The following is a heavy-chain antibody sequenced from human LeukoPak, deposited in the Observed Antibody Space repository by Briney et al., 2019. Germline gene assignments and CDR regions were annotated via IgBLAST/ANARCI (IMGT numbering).Heavy chain of an antibody. V-gene: IGHV4-34*01. CDR1: GGPFSGYY. D-gene: IGHD3-22*01. CDR2: INHSGST. J-gene: IGHJ6*03. Sequence: SETLSLTCAVHGGPFSGYYWNWLRQSPGKGLEWIGEINHSGSTNYNPSLKSRVTMSVDTSKNQFSLRLSSMTAADTARYYCARGSLYDSSGYSDYYFYHYMDVWGTGTTVAVSS. CDR3: ARGSLYDSSGYSDYYFYHYMDV.